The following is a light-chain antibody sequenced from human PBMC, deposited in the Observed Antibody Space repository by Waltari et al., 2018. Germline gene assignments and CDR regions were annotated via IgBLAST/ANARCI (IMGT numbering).Light chain of an antibody. V-gene: IGLV3-19*01. CDR3: SSRDIRGIQLL. CDR1: RLNTYY. CDR2: GKN. J-gene: IGLJ3*02. Sequence: SSELTQDPAVSVALGPTVRLTCQGARLNTYYATWYQQRAGQAPLLVIYGKNKRPSGIPDRFSGSSLGDTSSLTITAARAEDEADYYCSSRDIRGIQLLFGGGTKLTVL.